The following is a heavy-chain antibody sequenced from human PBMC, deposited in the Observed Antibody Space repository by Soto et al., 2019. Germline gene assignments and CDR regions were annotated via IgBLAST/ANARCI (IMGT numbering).Heavy chain of an antibody. J-gene: IGHJ4*02. D-gene: IGHD2-2*01. CDR2: ISGSGGST. V-gene: IGHV3-23*01. CDR1: GFTFSSYA. CDR3: AKERGYCMSTSCYVGSDY. Sequence: EVQLLESGGGLVQPGGSLRLSCAASGFTFSSYAMSWVRQAPGKGLEWVSAISGSGGSTYYADSVKGRFTISRDNSKNTLYLQMNSLRAEDTAVYYCAKERGYCMSTSCYVGSDYWGQGTLVTVSS.